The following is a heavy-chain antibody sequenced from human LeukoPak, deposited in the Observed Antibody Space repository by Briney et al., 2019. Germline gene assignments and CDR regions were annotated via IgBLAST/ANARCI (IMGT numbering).Heavy chain of an antibody. J-gene: IGHJ4*02. D-gene: IGHD6-19*01. V-gene: IGHV3-48*03. Sequence: GGSLRLSCAASGFTFSSYAMSWVRQAPGKGLEWVSYISSSGSTIYYADSVKGRFTISRDNAENSLYLQMNSLRAEDTAVYYCARDRFSEVADPFDYWGQGTLVTVSS. CDR1: GFTFSSYA. CDR3: ARDRFSEVADPFDY. CDR2: ISSSGSTI.